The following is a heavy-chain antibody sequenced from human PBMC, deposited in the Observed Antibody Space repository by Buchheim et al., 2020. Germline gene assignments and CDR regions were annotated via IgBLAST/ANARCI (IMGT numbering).Heavy chain of an antibody. V-gene: IGHV1-8*01. CDR1: GYTFTSYD. CDR3: ARSYDCWSSYYPRDYGMDV. Sequence: QVQLVQSGAEVKKPGASVKVSCKASGYTFTSYDINWVRQATGQGLEWMGWMNPNSGNTGYAQKFQGSVIMTRNTSISTAYMELSSLRSEDTAVYYGARSYDCWSSYYPRDYGMDVWGQGTT. CDR2: MNPNSGNT. J-gene: IGHJ6*02. D-gene: IGHD3-3*01.